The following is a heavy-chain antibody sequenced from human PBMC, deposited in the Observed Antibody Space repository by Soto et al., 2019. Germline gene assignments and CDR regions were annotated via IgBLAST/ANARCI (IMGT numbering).Heavy chain of an antibody. CDR2: INPNSGDT. J-gene: IGHJ6*02. CDR1: GYTFTGYY. Sequence: QVQLVQSGTEVKRPGDSVKVSCKASGYTFTGYYVHWVRQAPGQGLEWMGWINPNSGDTYLAQRFQGRVTMNRDTSIGTAYMELRGLTSDETAEYYCAKGGAIVAAGTRVYLYNAMDVWGQGTTVTGSS. V-gene: IGHV1-2*02. CDR3: AKGGAIVAAGTRVYLYNAMDV. D-gene: IGHD1-26*01.